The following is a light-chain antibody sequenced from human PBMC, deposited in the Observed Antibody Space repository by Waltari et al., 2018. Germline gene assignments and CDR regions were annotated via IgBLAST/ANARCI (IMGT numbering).Light chain of an antibody. CDR1: QSVRIY. V-gene: IGKV1-39*01. CDR3: QQSYSGPPIT. CDR2: AAS. Sequence: DFQLTQSPSSLSASVGDRVTITCRTSQSVRIYLNWYQQKPGKAPNLLIYAASNLQSGVPSRFSGGGSGTDYTLTISSVQPEDCATYYCQQSYSGPPITFGQGTRLDIK. J-gene: IGKJ5*01.